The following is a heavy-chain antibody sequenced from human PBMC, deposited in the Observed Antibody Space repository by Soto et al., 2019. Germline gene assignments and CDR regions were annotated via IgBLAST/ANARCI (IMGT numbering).Heavy chain of an antibody. CDR2: LSNTGRRT. Sequence: GGSLRLSCVVYVLPFGANAMSWVRQAPGKGLEWVSGLSNTGRRTSYADSVKGRLSISSDNSENTVYLQMNSLRVEDTAVYYCAIEIGGTQGHLDNWGKRTLVTASA. D-gene: IGHD1-1*01. J-gene: IGHJ1*01. CDR1: VLPFGANA. CDR3: AIEIGGTQGHLDN. V-gene: IGHV3-23*01.